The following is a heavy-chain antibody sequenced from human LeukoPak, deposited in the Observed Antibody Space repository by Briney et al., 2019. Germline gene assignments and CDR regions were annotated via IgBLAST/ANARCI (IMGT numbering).Heavy chain of an antibody. D-gene: IGHD1-1*01. V-gene: IGHV3-74*01. J-gene: IGHJ4*02. CDR3: GRDLDWNHIGY. CDR2: TNTDGSST. CDR1: GFTSNIHW. Sequence: PGGSLRLSCAASGFTSNIHWTHWVRQAPGKGLVWVSRTNTDGSSTDYADSVKGRFTISRDNAKNTLYLQMNSLRVDDTAVYYCGRDLDWNHIGYWGQGSLVTVSS.